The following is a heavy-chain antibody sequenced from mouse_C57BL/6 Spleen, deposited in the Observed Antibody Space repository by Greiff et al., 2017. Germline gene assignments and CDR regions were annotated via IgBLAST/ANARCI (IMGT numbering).Heavy chain of an antibody. CDR1: GFSLTSCG. V-gene: IGHV2-9*01. J-gene: IGHJ4*01. CDR3: AKLDGYYDAMDY. Sequence: QVQLKQSGPGLVAPSQSLSITCTVSGFSLTSCGVDWVRQPPGKGLVGLGVFWGGGSTNYNSALMSRLSISKDNSKSQVFLKMNSLRTDDTAMYYCAKLDGYYDAMDYWGQGTSVTVSS. D-gene: IGHD2-3*01. CDR2: FWGGGST.